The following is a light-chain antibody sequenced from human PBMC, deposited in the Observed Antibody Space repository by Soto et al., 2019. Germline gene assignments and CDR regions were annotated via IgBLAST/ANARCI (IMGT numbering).Light chain of an antibody. CDR1: QSISSY. Sequence: DIQMTQSQSSLSASVVDRVTITCRASQSISSYLNWYQQKPGKPPKLLIYAASSLQSGVPSRFSGSGSGTDFTLTISSLQPEDFATYYCQQSYSTPPITFGQGTRLEIK. V-gene: IGKV1-39*01. CDR2: AAS. CDR3: QQSYSTPPIT. J-gene: IGKJ5*01.